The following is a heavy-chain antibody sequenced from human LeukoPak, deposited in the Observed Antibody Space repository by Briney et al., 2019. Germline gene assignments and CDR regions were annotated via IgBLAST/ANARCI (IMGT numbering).Heavy chain of an antibody. CDR2: INPNSGGT. V-gene: IGHV1-2*02. Sequence: ASVKVSCKASGYTFTGYYIHWVRQAPGQGLEWMGWINPNSGGTNYAQKFQGRVTMTRDTSISTAYMELSRLRSDDTAVYYCARSDTAMRYYYYYYYMDVWGKGTTVTVSS. J-gene: IGHJ6*03. CDR1: GYTFTGYY. D-gene: IGHD5-18*01. CDR3: ARSDTAMRYYYYYYYMDV.